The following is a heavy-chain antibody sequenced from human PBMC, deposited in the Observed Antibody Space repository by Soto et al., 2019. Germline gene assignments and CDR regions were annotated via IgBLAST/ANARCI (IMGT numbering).Heavy chain of an antibody. CDR2: INAANGDT. CDR3: VRRHVSATGIDWFDP. D-gene: IGHD6-13*01. Sequence: ASVKVSCKASGYTFTSYGIHWVRQAPGQRLEWMGWINAANGDTKYSPKFQGRVTITRDTSASTAYMELSSLRSEDTAVYYCVRRHVSATGIDWFDPWGQGTLVTV. J-gene: IGHJ5*02. V-gene: IGHV1-3*01. CDR1: GYTFTSYG.